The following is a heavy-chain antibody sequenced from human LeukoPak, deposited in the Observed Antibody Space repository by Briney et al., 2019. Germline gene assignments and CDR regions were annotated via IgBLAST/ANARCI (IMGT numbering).Heavy chain of an antibody. Sequence: AASVKVSCKASGYTFTSYYMHWVRQAPGQGLEWMGWISGHTGQANYAQKFQGRVTMTSDISTTTAYMELTGLRYNDTAVYFCAKDLYSSSSGSEVFDFWGQGTRVTVSS. CDR3: AKDLYSSSSGSEVFDF. V-gene: IGHV1-18*04. J-gene: IGHJ3*01. CDR1: GYTFTSYY. CDR2: ISGHTGQA. D-gene: IGHD3-10*01.